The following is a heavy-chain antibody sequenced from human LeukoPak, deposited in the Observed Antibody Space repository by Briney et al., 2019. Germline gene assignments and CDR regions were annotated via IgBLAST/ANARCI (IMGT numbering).Heavy chain of an antibody. D-gene: IGHD2-8*01. CDR2: ISAYNGNT. CDR1: GYTFTSYG. V-gene: IGHV1-18*01. Sequence: ASVKVSCKASGYTFTSYGISWVRQAPGQGLEWMGWISAYNGNTNYAQKLQGRVTMTTDTSTSTAYMELRSLRSDDTAVYYCARDEGRDCTNGVCYGPGYSGYDRYWGQGTLVTVSS. J-gene: IGHJ4*02. CDR3: ARDEGRDCTNGVCYGPGYSGYDRY.